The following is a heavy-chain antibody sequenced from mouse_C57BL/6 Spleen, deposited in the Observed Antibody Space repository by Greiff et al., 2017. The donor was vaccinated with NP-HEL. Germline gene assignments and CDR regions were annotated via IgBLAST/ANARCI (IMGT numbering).Heavy chain of an antibody. V-gene: IGHV1-15*01. J-gene: IGHJ4*01. Sequence: QVQLKESGAELVRPGASVTLSCKASGYTFTDYEMHWVKQTPVHGLEWIGAIDPETGGTAYNQKFKGKAILTADKSSSTAYMELRSLTSEDSAVYYCTRPGSRGYAMDYWGQGTSVTVSS. CDR2: IDPETGGT. CDR3: TRPGSRGYAMDY. D-gene: IGHD1-1*01. CDR1: GYTFTDYE.